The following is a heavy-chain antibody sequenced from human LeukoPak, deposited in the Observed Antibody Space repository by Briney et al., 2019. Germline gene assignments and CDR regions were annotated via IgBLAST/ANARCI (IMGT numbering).Heavy chain of an antibody. D-gene: IGHD6-19*01. Sequence: GGSLRLSCAASGFTLSNYGMHWVRQAPGKGLEWVAIIWYDGSNKYYADSVKGRFTISRDSSKNTLYLQMNSLRAEDTAVYYCAKGIYSSGWYYFDYWGQGTLVTASS. V-gene: IGHV3-33*06. CDR2: IWYDGSNK. J-gene: IGHJ4*02. CDR1: GFTLSNYG. CDR3: AKGIYSSGWYYFDY.